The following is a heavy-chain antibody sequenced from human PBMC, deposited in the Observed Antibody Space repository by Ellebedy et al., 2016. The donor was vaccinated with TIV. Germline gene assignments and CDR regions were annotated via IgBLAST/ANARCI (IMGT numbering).Heavy chain of an antibody. CDR2: IIPIFGTA. D-gene: IGHD6-19*01. CDR3: AREEWIAVARNYYGMDV. Sequence: SVKVSXXASGGTFSSYAISWVRQAPGQGLERMGGIIPIFGTANYAQKFQGRVTITADKSTSTAYMELSRLRSDDTAVYYCAREEWIAVARNYYGMDVWGQGTTVTVSS. CDR1: GGTFSSYA. J-gene: IGHJ6*02. V-gene: IGHV1-69*06.